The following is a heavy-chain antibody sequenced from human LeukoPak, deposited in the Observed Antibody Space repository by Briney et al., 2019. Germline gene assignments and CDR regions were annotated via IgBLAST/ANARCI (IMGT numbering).Heavy chain of an antibody. CDR2: IYPGDSDT. J-gene: IGHJ4*02. D-gene: IGHD3-22*01. Sequence: GESLKITCKHSEYSFPNYCIGWVRQMPGKGLEWMGIIYPGDSDTRYSPSFQGQVTISADKSISTAYLQWSSLKASDTAMYYCARRGYYDSSGYYYSRGFDYWGQGTLVTVSS. CDR1: EYSFPNYC. V-gene: IGHV5-51*01. CDR3: ARRGYYDSSGYYYSRGFDY.